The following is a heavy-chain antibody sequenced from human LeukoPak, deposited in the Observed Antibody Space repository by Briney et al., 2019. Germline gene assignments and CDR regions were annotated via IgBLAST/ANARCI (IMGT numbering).Heavy chain of an antibody. CDR1: GYTFTSHG. CDR3: ARFDRSAWPYYFDY. J-gene: IGHJ4*02. CDR2: ISAYNGNT. Sequence: ASEKVSCKASGYTFTSHGITWVRQAPGQGLEWMGWISAYNGNTKYAEKFQGRVTMTTDTSTSTAYMELRSLRSDDTAVYYCARFDRSAWPYYFDYWGQGTLVTVSS. D-gene: IGHD6-19*01. V-gene: IGHV1-18*01.